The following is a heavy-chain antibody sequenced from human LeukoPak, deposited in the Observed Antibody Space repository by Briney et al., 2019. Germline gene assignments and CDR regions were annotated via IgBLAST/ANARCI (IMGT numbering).Heavy chain of an antibody. J-gene: IGHJ5*02. CDR2: ISSSSSYI. Sequence: GGSLRLSCAASGFTFSSYSMNWVRQAPGKGLEWVSSISSSSSYIYYADSVKGRFTISRDNAKNSLYLQMNSLRAEDTAVYYCAREPGHSSSWYVGGEWFDPWGQGTLVTVSP. V-gene: IGHV3-21*01. CDR1: GFTFSSYS. CDR3: AREPGHSSSWYVGGEWFDP. D-gene: IGHD6-13*01.